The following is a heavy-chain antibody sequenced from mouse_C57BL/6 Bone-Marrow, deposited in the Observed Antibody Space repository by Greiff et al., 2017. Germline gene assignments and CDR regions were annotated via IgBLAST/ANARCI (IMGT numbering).Heavy chain of an antibody. Sequence: QVQLQQSGAELVRPGASVTLSCKASGYTFTDYEMPWVKQTPLPGLEWICALDPETGGTAYHQKFKVKAILTADKSSSPAYMELRSLTSEDSAVYYWTREGFYGSSLFAYWGQGTLVTVSA. D-gene: IGHD1-1*01. CDR2: LDPETGGT. CDR1: GYTFTDYE. V-gene: IGHV1-15*01. J-gene: IGHJ3*01. CDR3: TREGFYGSSLFAY.